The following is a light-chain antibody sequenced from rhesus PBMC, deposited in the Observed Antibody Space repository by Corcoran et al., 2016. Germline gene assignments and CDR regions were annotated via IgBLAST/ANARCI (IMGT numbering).Light chain of an antibody. V-gene: IGKV3-35*01. CDR3: QQGNYWPFT. Sequence: DIVMTQSPPVTLSLSPGERATLSCRASQSVSSNLAWYQQKPGQAPRLLIRDASNRATGIPATFSGSGSGTDFNLTISSLEPEDVGLYGCQQGNYWPFTFGPGTKLDIK. CDR2: DAS. CDR1: QSVSSN. J-gene: IGKJ3*01.